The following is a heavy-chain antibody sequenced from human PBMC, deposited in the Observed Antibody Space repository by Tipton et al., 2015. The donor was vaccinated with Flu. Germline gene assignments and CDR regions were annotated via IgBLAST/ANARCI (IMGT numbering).Heavy chain of an antibody. D-gene: IGHD4-17*01. J-gene: IGHJ4*02. CDR1: GGSISSSNW. CDR2: IYNSGST. CDR3: ARGTTALNYFDY. Sequence: TLSLTCAVSGGSISSSNWWSWVRQLPGKGLEWTGEIYNSGSTNYNPTLTNRVSISVDKSKIQFSLKQRSVTAADTAVYYCARGTTALNYFDYWGKGTLVTVSS. V-gene: IGHV4-4*02.